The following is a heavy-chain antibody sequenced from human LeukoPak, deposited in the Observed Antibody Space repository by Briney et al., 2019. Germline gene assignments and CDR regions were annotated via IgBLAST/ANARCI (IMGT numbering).Heavy chain of an antibody. CDR1: GFAFSIYA. CDR2: ISGSGDST. Sequence: GGSMRLSCAASGFAFSIYAMSWVRRAPGKGLEWISSISGSGDSTYYAQSVKGRFSISRDNSKNTLYMQMDSLRGDDTALYFCAKDPWGAAGANTNGWFDPWGQGTLVTVSS. J-gene: IGHJ5*02. V-gene: IGHV3-23*01. CDR3: AKDPWGAAGANTNGWFDP. D-gene: IGHD6-25*01.